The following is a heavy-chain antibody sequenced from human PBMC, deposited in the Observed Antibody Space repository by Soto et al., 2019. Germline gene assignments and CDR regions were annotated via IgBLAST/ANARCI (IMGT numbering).Heavy chain of an antibody. V-gene: IGHV3-30*18. CDR3: AKDRVIQLLPIWPDP. D-gene: IGHD2-2*01. CDR2: VSSDGSNQ. CDR1: GFSFNKYG. J-gene: IGHJ5*02. Sequence: GGSLRLSCAASGFSFNKYGMHWVRQAPGKGLEWVAYVSSDGSNQYYADSVKGRFTISRDNSKSTLFLQLDSLRVDDTAVYYCAKDRVIQLLPIWPDPWGQGTLVTVSS.